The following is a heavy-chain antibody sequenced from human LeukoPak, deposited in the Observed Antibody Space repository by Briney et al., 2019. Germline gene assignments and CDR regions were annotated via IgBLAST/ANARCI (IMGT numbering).Heavy chain of an antibody. CDR2: ISSSSSYI. V-gene: IGHV3-21*01. J-gene: IGHJ6*03. CDR3: AREVSSSSGGYYYYYYMDV. D-gene: IGHD6-6*01. Sequence: WVSLRLSCAASGFTFSSYSMNWVRQAPGKGLEWVSSISSSSSYIYYADSVKGRFTISRDNAKNSLYLQMNSLRAEDTAVYYCAREVSSSSGGYYYYYYMDVWGKGTTVTVSS. CDR1: GFTFSSYS.